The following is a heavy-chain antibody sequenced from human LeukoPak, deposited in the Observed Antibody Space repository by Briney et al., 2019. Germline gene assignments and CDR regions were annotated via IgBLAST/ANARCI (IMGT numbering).Heavy chain of an antibody. CDR2: INSNSGGA. CDR1: GYTFTANY. CDR3: AKDLGKSTWPDSSSPAEY. Sequence: ASLKVSCKASGYTFTANYMHWVRQAPGQGLEYMGWINSNSGGANYAQKFHGRVTMTRHTSISTVYMELSGLTSDDTAVYYCAKDLGKSTWPDSSSPAEYWGQGTLVTVSS. V-gene: IGHV1-2*02. D-gene: IGHD6-13*01. J-gene: IGHJ1*01.